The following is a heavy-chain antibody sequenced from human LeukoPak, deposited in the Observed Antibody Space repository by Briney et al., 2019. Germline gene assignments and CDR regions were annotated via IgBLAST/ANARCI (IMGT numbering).Heavy chain of an antibody. J-gene: IGHJ2*01. CDR3: ARLVTTAIRWAWYFDL. CDR2: VYHDGNT. Sequence: GGSLSLSCVASGLTVSSNYMSWIRQAPGRGLEWVSDVYHDGNTYYADSAKGRFAISTDISKNPLFLQMDSLRAEDTAVYYCARLVTTAIRWAWYFDLWGRGTLVTVSS. D-gene: IGHD4-17*01. CDR1: GLTVSSNY. V-gene: IGHV3-66*04.